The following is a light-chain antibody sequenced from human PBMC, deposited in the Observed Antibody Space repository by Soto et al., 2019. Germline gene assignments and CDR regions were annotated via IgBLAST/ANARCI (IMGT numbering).Light chain of an antibody. Sequence: QSVLTQPPSVSGTPGQSITISCSGSSSNIGTYTLNWYQHLPGTAPKLLFCTDDHRPSGVADRFSGSKSGTSASLAISGLQSEDEADYYCAAWDDRVNVVVFGGGTKLTVL. CDR3: AAWDDRVNVVV. CDR1: SSNIGTYT. CDR2: TDD. V-gene: IGLV1-44*01. J-gene: IGLJ2*01.